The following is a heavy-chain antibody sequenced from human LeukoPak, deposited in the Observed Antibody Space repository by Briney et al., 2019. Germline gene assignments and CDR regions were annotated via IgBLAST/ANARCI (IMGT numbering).Heavy chain of an antibody. CDR1: GGSISSGGYY. CDR3: ARDGGHSGYYYYGMDV. D-gene: IGHD3-22*01. CDR2: IYYSGNT. V-gene: IGHV4-31*03. Sequence: SETLSLTCTVSGGSISSGGYYWTWIRQHPGKGLEWIGYIYYSGNTYYNPSLKSRVTISVDTSKNQFSLRLSSVTAADTAVYYCARDGGHSGYYYYGMDVWGQGTTVTVSS. J-gene: IGHJ6*02.